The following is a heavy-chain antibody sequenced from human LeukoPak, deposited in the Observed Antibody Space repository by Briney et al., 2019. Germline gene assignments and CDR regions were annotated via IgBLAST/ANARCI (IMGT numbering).Heavy chain of an antibody. CDR3: TTDQERLWFGEYYFDY. CDR1: GFTFSNAW. CDR2: FKSKTDGGTT. Sequence: GGSLRLSCAASGFTFSNAWMSWVRQAPGKGLEWVGRFKSKTDGGTTDYAAPVKGRFTISRDDSKNTLYLQMNSLKTEDTAVYYCTTDQERLWFGEYYFDYWGQGTLVTVSS. V-gene: IGHV3-15*01. J-gene: IGHJ4*02. D-gene: IGHD3-10*01.